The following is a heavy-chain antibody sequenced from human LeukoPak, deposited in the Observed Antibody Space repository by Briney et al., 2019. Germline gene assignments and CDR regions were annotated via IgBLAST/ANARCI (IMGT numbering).Heavy chain of an antibody. V-gene: IGHV4-59*01. CDR3: ARTKKPTSPSYYYYYMDV. Sequence: SSETLSLTCTVSGGSISSYYRSWIRQPPGKGLEWIGYIYYSGSTNYNPSLKSRVTISVDTSKNQFSLKLSSVTAADTAVYYCARTKKPTSPSYYYYYMDVWGKGTTVTISS. D-gene: IGHD1-14*01. J-gene: IGHJ6*03. CDR1: GGSISSYY. CDR2: IYYSGST.